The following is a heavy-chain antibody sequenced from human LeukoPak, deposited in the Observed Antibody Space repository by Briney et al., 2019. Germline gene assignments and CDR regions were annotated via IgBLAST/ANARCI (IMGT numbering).Heavy chain of an antibody. CDR2: IYHSGST. Sequence: SGTLSLTCAVSGGSINSSNWWSWVRQPPGKGLEWIGEIYHSGSTNYNPSLKSRVTISVDKSKNQFSLKLSSVTAADTAVYYCARGLELVPAAILLYYYYGMDVWGQGTTVTVSS. CDR3: ARGLELVPAAILLYYYYGMDV. D-gene: IGHD2-2*02. J-gene: IGHJ6*02. CDR1: GGSINSSNW. V-gene: IGHV4-4*02.